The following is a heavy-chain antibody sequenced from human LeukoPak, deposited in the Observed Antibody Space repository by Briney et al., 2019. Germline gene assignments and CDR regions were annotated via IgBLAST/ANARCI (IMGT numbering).Heavy chain of an antibody. V-gene: IGHV1-69*13. D-gene: IGHD5-24*01. CDR1: GGTLSSYA. CDR2: IFPIFGTA. J-gene: IGHJ6*03. Sequence: SVTVSCKGSGGTLSSYAISWVRQAPGQGLEWMGGIFPIFGTANYAQKFQGRVTITAEESTSTAYMELSSLRSEYTAVYYCARGECRDGYNCGYYYYYMYVWGKGTTVTVSS. CDR3: ARGECRDGYNCGYYYYYMYV.